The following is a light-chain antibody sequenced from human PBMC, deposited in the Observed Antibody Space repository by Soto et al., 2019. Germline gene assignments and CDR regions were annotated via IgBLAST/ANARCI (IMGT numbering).Light chain of an antibody. Sequence: QSVLTQPPSVSGAPGQRVTISCTGSSSNIGAGYDVHWYQQLPGTAPKLLIYGNSQRPSGVPDRFSGSKSGTSASLAITGRQAEDEADYYCQSYDSSLSGYVVFGGGTKLTVL. J-gene: IGLJ2*01. CDR2: GNS. V-gene: IGLV1-40*01. CDR3: QSYDSSLSGYVV. CDR1: SSNIGAGYD.